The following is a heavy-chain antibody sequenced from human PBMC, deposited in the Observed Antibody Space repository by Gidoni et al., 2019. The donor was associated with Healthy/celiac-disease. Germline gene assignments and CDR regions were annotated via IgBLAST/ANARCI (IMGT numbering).Heavy chain of an antibody. Sequence: QVQLVQSGAEVKKPGSSVKVSCKASGGTFSSYAISWVRQAPGQGLEWMGRIIPSLGIANYAQKFQGRVTITADQSTSTAEMELSSLRSEDTAVYYCARDAMITRFDPWGQGTLVTVSS. J-gene: IGHJ5*02. CDR1: GGTFSSYA. CDR2: IIPSLGIA. CDR3: ARDAMITRFDP. V-gene: IGHV1-69*09. D-gene: IGHD3-22*01.